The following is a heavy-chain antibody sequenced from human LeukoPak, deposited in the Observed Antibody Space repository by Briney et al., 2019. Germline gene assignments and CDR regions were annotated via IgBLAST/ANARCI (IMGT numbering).Heavy chain of an antibody. CDR1: GGSFSGYY. CDR2: IYYSGST. D-gene: IGHD5-18*01. V-gene: IGHV4-34*01. CDR3: ARRRWGIQLWS. Sequence: SETLSLTCAVYGGSFSGYYWSWIRQSPGKGLEWIGSIYYSGSTYYNPSLKSRVTISVDTSKNQFSLKLSSVTAADTAVYYCARRRWGIQLWSWGQGTLVTVSS. J-gene: IGHJ4*02.